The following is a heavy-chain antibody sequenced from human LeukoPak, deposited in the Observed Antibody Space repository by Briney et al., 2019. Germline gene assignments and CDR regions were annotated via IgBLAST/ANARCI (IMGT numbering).Heavy chain of an antibody. CDR2: IKFDGIQE. CDR3: ASGSLGHYYDSSGYEY. CDR1: GFTFSSYG. D-gene: IGHD3-22*01. V-gene: IGHV3-30*03. J-gene: IGHJ4*02. Sequence: PGGSLRLSCAASGFTFSSYGMNWVRQAPGKALEWVGGIKFDGIQEFYADSVKGRFTVSKDTSKNTLHLQMDSLRAEDTAVYYCASGSLGHYYDSSGYEYWGQGTLVTVSS.